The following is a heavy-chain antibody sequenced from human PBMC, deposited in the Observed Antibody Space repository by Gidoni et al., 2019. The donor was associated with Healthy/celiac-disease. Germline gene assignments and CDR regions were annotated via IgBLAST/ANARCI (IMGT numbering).Heavy chain of an antibody. CDR2: ISSSSSTI. V-gene: IGHV3-48*04. CDR3: ARGRRQEVWFDP. J-gene: IGHJ5*02. Sequence: EVQLVESGGGLVQPGGPLRLSCAASGVTFSSYSMNWVRQAPGKGLEWVSYISSSSSTIYYADSGKGRFTISRDNAKNSLYLQMNSLRAEDTAVYYCARGRRQEVWFDPWGQGTLVTVSS. CDR1: GVTFSSYS.